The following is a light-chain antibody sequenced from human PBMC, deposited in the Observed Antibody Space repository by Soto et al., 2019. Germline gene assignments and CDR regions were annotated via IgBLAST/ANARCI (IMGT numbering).Light chain of an antibody. V-gene: IGLV2-11*01. CDR3: CSYAGSYIFV. J-gene: IGLJ1*01. Sequence: QSALTQPRSVSGSPGQSVTISCTGTSSDVGGYNYVSWYQQHPGKAPKLMIYDVSKRPSGVPDRFSGSKSDNTASLTISGLQAEDEADYYCCSYAGSYIFVFGTGTKATVL. CDR1: SSDVGGYNY. CDR2: DVS.